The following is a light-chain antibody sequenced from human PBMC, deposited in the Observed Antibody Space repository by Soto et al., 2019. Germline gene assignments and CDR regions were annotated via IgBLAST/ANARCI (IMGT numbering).Light chain of an antibody. CDR2: GVN. CDR3: GSYACSDTFV. Sequence: QSVLTQPASVSGSPGQSITITCTGTSSDIYAYNYVSWYQQHPVQAPKVVISGVNIRPSGVSSRFSGSKSGHTASLTISGLQAEDEAEYFCGSYACSDTFVFGTGTKVTVL. V-gene: IGLV2-14*01. J-gene: IGLJ1*01. CDR1: SSDIYAYNY.